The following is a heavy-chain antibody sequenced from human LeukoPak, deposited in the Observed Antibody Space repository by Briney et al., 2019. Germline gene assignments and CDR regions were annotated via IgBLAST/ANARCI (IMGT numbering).Heavy chain of an antibody. CDR3: ARGFYYGSGRYNWFDP. CDR1: GGTFSSYA. J-gene: IGHJ5*02. V-gene: IGHV1-69*01. Sequence: SVKVSCKASGGTFSSYAISWVRQAPGQGLEWMGGIIPIFGTANYAQKFQGRVTITADESTSTAYMELSSLRSEDTAAYYCARGFYYGSGRYNWFDPWGQGTLVTDSS. D-gene: IGHD3-10*01. CDR2: IIPIFGTA.